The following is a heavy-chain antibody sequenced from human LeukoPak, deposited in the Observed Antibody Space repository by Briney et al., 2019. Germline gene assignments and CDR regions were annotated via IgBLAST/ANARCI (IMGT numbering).Heavy chain of an antibody. CDR1: DDSFSSHY. Sequence: SETLSLTCAVSDDSFSSHYWTWIRQPPGKGLERIGYISYIGSTNYNPSLKGRVTISIDTSKNQFSLKLSSLTAADTAVYYCARDLVTVTKGFDIWGQGTMVSVSS. V-gene: IGHV4-59*11. CDR3: ARDLVTVTKGFDI. CDR2: ISYIGST. J-gene: IGHJ3*02. D-gene: IGHD4-17*01.